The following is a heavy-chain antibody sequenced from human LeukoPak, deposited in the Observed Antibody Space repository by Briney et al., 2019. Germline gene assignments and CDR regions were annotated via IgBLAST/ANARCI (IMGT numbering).Heavy chain of an antibody. CDR2: INRSGST. J-gene: IGHJ5*02. Sequence: SETLSLTCAVYGGSLSGYYWSWIRQPPGKGLEWIGEINRSGSTNYNPSLKSRVTISVDTSKNQFSLKLSSVTAADTAVYYCARGHLVVQLERRRLSGWFDPWGQGTLVTVSS. D-gene: IGHD1-1*01. CDR1: GGSLSGYY. CDR3: ARGHLVVQLERRRLSGWFDP. V-gene: IGHV4-34*01.